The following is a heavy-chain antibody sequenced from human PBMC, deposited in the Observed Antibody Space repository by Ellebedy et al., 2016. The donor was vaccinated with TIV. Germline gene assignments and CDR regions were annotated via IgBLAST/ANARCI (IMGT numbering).Heavy chain of an antibody. J-gene: IGHJ4*02. CDR3: ARRSSGYCVGVKCTTDFDY. Sequence: GESLKISCAASEFTFSGYWMTWVRQAPGKGLVWVSRINNDGTATTYADSVKGRFTISRDNTKNTLYLQMNSLRAEDTGVYYCARRSSGYCVGVKCTTDFDYWGQGSLVTVSS. CDR2: INNDGTAT. D-gene: IGHD2-2*03. V-gene: IGHV3-74*01. CDR1: EFTFSGYW.